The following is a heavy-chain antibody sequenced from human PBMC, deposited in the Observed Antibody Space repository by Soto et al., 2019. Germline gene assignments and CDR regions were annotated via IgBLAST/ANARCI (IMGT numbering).Heavy chain of an antibody. J-gene: IGHJ4*02. V-gene: IGHV4-39*01. CDR1: GDSISTSNYY. D-gene: IGHD4-17*01. CDR2: IFYSGGT. Sequence: QLQLQESGPGLVKPSETLSLTCTVSGDSISTSNYYWGWIRQPPGEGLEWIGHIFYSGGTYYNPSLKSRVTISVDTSKNQFSLKLSSITAADTAVYFCARRGGGDYPFDSWGQGMLVTVSS. CDR3: ARRGGGDYPFDS.